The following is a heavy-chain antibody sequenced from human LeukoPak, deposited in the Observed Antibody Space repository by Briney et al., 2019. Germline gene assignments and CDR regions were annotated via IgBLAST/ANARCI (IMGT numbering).Heavy chain of an antibody. CDR3: ASGPYYYDSSGYYYNY. CDR2: IIPILGIA. J-gene: IGHJ4*02. V-gene: IGHV1-69*04. Sequence: SVKVSCKASGYTFTSYGISWVRQAPGQGLEWMGRIIPILGIANYAQKFQGRVTITADKSTSTAYMELSSLRSEDTAVYYCASGPYYYDSSGYYYNYWGQGTLVTVSS. CDR1: GYTFTSYG. D-gene: IGHD3-22*01.